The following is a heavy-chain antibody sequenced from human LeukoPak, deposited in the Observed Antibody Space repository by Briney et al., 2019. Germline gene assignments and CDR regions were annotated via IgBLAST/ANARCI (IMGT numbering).Heavy chain of an antibody. Sequence: GASVKVSCKVSGYTPTELSMHWVRQAPGKGLEWMGGFDPEDGETIYAQKFQGRVTMTEDTSTDTAYMELSSLRSEDTAVYYCANAHTIFGVVIPRFDPWGQGTLVTVSS. D-gene: IGHD3-3*01. J-gene: IGHJ5*02. CDR1: GYTPTELS. CDR2: FDPEDGET. CDR3: ANAHTIFGVVIPRFDP. V-gene: IGHV1-24*01.